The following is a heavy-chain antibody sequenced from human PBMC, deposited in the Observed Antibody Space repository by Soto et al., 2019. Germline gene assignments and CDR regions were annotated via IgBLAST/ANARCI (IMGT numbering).Heavy chain of an antibody. V-gene: IGHV3-72*01. J-gene: IGHJ5*02. CDR1: GFTFSGHY. CDR3: ARELFNWFDP. Sequence: GGSLRLSCAASGFTFSGHYMDWVRQAPGRGLEWVGRTRNKANSYTTEYAASVKGRFTISRDDSKNSLYLQMNSLKTEDTAVYYCARELFNWFDPWGQGTLVTVSS. CDR2: TRNKANSYTT.